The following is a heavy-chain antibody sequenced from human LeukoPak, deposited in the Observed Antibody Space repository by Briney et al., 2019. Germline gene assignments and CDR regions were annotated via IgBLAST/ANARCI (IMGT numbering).Heavy chain of an antibody. J-gene: IGHJ4*02. CDR1: GFIFSSYE. CDR3: ARACSSTSCYSDY. CDR2: ISSSGSTI. D-gene: IGHD2-2*01. V-gene: IGHV3-48*03. Sequence: PGGSLRLSCAASGFIFSSYEMNWVRQAPGKGLEWVSYISSSGSTIYYADSVKGRFTISRDNAKNSLYLQMNSLRAEDTAIYYCARACSSTSCYSDYWGQGTLVTVSS.